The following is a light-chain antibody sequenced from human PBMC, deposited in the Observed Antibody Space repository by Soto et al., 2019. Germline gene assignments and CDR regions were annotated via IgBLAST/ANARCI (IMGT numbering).Light chain of an antibody. Sequence: EIVLTQSPGTLSLSPGEGATLSCRASRGLSDTNLAWYQQKPGQAPSLLLYDSSRRAPGVPHRFSGSGSGTDFTLTISSLQAEDVAFYYCQQFYGSLALTFGGGTKVEIK. J-gene: IGKJ4*01. V-gene: IGKV3-20*01. CDR2: DSS. CDR1: RGLSDTN. CDR3: QQFYGSLALT.